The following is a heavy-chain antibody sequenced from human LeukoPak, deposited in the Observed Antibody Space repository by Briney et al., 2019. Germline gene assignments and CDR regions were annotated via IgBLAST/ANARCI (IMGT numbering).Heavy chain of an antibody. CDR3: ATYCSGGSCYSDY. D-gene: IGHD2-15*01. V-gene: IGHV1-69*13. Sequence: SVKVSCKASGGTFSSYAISWVRQAPGQGLEWMGGIIPIFGTANYAQKFQGRVTITADESTSTAYMELSSLRSEGTAVYYCATYCSGGSCYSDYWGQGTLVTVSS. CDR1: GGTFSSYA. CDR2: IIPIFGTA. J-gene: IGHJ4*02.